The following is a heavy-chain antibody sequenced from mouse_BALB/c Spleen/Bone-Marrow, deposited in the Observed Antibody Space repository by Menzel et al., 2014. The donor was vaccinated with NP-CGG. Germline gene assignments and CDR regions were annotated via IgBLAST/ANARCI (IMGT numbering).Heavy chain of an antibody. CDR3: AKGGYGSSYVRYYAMDY. V-gene: IGHV1-77*01. Sequence: VQVVESGAELARPGASVKLSCKASGYTFTDYYINWVKQRTGQGLEWIGEIYPGSGNTYYNEKFKGKATLTADKSSSTAYMLLSSLTSEDSAVYFCAKGGYGSSYVRYYAMDYWGQGTSVTVSS. D-gene: IGHD1-1*01. J-gene: IGHJ4*01. CDR1: GYTFTDYY. CDR2: IYPGSGNT.